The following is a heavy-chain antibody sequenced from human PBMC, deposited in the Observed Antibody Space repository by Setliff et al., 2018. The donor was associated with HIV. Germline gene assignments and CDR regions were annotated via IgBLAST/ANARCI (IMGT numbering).Heavy chain of an antibody. CDR1: GYTFTSYD. V-gene: IGHV1-8*02. CDR3: AREPSIAASDTFGWFDP. Sequence: GASVKVSCKASGYTFTSYDINWVRQATGQGLEWMGWINPNSGNTGYAQKFQGRVAMTRDTSINTVYMELSSLRSEDTALYYCAREPSIAASDTFGWFDPWGQGTLVTVSS. J-gene: IGHJ5*02. D-gene: IGHD6-13*01. CDR2: INPNSGNT.